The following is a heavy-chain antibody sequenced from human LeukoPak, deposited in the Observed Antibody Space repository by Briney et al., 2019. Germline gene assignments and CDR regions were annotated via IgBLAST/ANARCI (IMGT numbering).Heavy chain of an antibody. V-gene: IGHV3-23*01. Sequence: GGSLRLSCAASGFTFSNYAMSWVRQAPGKGLEWVSSISGSGGNTYYADSVKGRFTISRDNSKNTLYLQMNSLRAEDTAVYYCAKEEGYIYGLLDYWGQGTLVTVSS. J-gene: IGHJ4*02. CDR1: GFTFSNYA. D-gene: IGHD5-18*01. CDR2: ISGSGGNT. CDR3: AKEEGYIYGLLDY.